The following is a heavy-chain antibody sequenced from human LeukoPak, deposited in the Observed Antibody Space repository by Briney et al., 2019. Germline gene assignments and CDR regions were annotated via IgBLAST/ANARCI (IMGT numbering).Heavy chain of an antibody. D-gene: IGHD2-21*02. CDR3: ARGLGIVVVTARALYFDY. Sequence: SETLSLTCAVYGGSFSGYYWSWIRQPPGKGLEWIGEINHSGSTNYNPSLKSRVTISVDTSKNQFSLKLSPVTAADTAVYYCARGLGIVVVTARALYFDYWGQGTLVTVSS. CDR1: GGSFSGYY. CDR2: INHSGST. J-gene: IGHJ4*02. V-gene: IGHV4-34*01.